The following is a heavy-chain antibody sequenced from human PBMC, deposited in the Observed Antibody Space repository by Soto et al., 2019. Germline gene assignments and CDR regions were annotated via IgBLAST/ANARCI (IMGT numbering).Heavy chain of an antibody. D-gene: IGHD3-22*01. V-gene: IGHV1-69*13. CDR2: IIPIFGTA. J-gene: IGHJ4*02. CDR3: ARAPNSSGYPSNPFDY. CDR1: GGAFSSYA. Sequence: SVKVSLKASGGAFSSYAISLVRQAPGQGLEWMGGIIPIFGTANYAQKFQGRVTITADESTSTAYMELSSLRSEDTAVYYCARAPNSSGYPSNPFDYWGQGTLVTVSS.